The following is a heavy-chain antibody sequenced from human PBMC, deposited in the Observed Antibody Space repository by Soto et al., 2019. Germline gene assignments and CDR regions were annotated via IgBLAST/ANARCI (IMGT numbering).Heavy chain of an antibody. CDR1: GGTLSSYA. V-gene: IGHV1-69*13. J-gene: IGHJ4*02. Sequence: SVEVACTASGGTLSSYAITWVRQAPGQGLEWMGGIIPIFGTANYAQKFQGRVTITADESTSTAYMELSSLRSEDTAVYYCARAEELNCGGDCYFDYWGQGTLVTVSS. D-gene: IGHD2-21*02. CDR3: ARAEELNCGGDCYFDY. CDR2: IIPIFGTA.